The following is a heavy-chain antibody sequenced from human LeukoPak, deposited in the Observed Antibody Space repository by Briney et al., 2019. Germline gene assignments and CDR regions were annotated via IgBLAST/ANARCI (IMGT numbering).Heavy chain of an antibody. CDR1: GFAFSDYY. CDR2: ISSDSRST. D-gene: IGHD6-13*01. Sequence: GGSLRLSCAASGFAFSDYYMTWIRQAPGKGLQWVSYISSDSRSTIYADSVNGRFTISRDNAKNSLYLQMNSLRAEDTAVYYCGIVGLIEAAGSSDYWGEGTMVTVYS. V-gene: IGHV3-11*06. J-gene: IGHJ4*02. CDR3: GIVGLIEAAGSSDY.